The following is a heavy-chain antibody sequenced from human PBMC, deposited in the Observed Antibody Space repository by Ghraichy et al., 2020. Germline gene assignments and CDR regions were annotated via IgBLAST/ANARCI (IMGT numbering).Heavy chain of an antibody. V-gene: IGHV3-7*01. D-gene: IGHD4-23*01. CDR2: IKQDGSEK. CDR1: GFTFSGYW. J-gene: IGHJ6*02. CDR3: ARAVGYYHYGMDV. Sequence: GGSLRLSCAASGFTFSGYWMSWVRQAPGKGLEWVANIKQDGSEKYYVDSVKGRFTISRDNAKNSLNLQMNSLRAEDTAVYHCARAVGYYHYGMDVWGQGTTVTVSS.